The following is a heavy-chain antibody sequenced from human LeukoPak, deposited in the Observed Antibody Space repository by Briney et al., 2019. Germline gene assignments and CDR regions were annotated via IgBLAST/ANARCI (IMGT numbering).Heavy chain of an antibody. CDR3: TTDGGISRAYYYYMDV. CDR1: GFTFSNAW. V-gene: IGHV3-15*01. D-gene: IGHD3-3*02. J-gene: IGHJ6*03. CDR2: IKSKTDGGTT. Sequence: GGSLRLSCAASGFTFSNAWMSWVRQAPGKGLEWVGRIKSKTDGGTTDYAAPVKGRFTISRDDSKNTLYLQMNSLKTEDTAVYYCTTDGGISRAYYYYMDVWGKGTTVTISS.